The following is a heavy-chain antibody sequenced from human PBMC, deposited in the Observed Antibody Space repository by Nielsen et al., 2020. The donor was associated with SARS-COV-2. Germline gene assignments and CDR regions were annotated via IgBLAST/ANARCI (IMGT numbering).Heavy chain of an antibody. CDR2: INHSGST. V-gene: IGHV4-34*01. Sequence: SETLSLTCAVYGGSFSGYYWSWIRQPPGKGLEWIGEINHSGSTNYNPSLKSRVTISVDTSKNQFSLKLSSVTAADTAVYYCARRAPYYDILTGSHAYDYWGQGTLVTVSS. D-gene: IGHD3-9*01. J-gene: IGHJ4*02. CDR1: GGSFSGYY. CDR3: ARRAPYYDILTGSHAYDY.